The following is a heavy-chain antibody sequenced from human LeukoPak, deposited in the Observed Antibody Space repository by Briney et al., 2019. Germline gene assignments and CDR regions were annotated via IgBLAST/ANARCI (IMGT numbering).Heavy chain of an antibody. Sequence: ASVKVSCKASGYTFTSYYMHWVRQAPGQGLEWMGWISAYNGNTNYAQKLQGRVTMTTDTSTSTAYMELRSLRSDDTAVYYCASVPGYSYGVDAFDIWGQGTMVTVSS. V-gene: IGHV1-18*04. CDR1: GYTFTSYY. J-gene: IGHJ3*02. D-gene: IGHD5-18*01. CDR3: ASVPGYSYGVDAFDI. CDR2: ISAYNGNT.